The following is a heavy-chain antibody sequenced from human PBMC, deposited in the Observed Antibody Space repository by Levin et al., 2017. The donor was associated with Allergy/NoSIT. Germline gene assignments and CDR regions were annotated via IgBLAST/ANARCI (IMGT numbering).Heavy chain of an antibody. Sequence: GGSLRLSCAASGFTFSSYGMHWVRQAPGKGLEWLAVISYDETNKFYSDSVKGRFTISRDNSKSTLYLQMNSLRPEDTAVYYCAKSDYYTSGIYCPGYWGQGTLVTVSS. D-gene: IGHD3-10*01. CDR1: GFTFSSYG. J-gene: IGHJ4*02. CDR2: ISYDETNK. CDR3: AKSDYYTSGIYCPGY. V-gene: IGHV3-30*18.